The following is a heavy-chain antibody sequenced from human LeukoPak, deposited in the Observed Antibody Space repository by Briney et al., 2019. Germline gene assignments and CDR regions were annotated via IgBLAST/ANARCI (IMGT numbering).Heavy chain of an antibody. CDR2: ISSSGSTI. Sequence: GGSLRLSCAASGFTFSSYEMNWLRQAPGKGLEWVSYISSSGSTIYYADSVKGRFTISRDNAKNSLYLQMNTLRAEDTAVYYCARDRDGGNLRDWGQGTMVTVSS. CDR1: GFTFSSYE. V-gene: IGHV3-48*03. D-gene: IGHD4-23*01. CDR3: ARDRDGGNLRD. J-gene: IGHJ3*01.